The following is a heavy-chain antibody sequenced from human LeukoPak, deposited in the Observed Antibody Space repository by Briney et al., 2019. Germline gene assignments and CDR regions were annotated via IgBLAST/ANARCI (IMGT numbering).Heavy chain of an antibody. J-gene: IGHJ4*02. D-gene: IGHD1-26*01. V-gene: IGHV3-15*01. CDR2: IKSKTNGGTT. Sequence: PGGSLRLSCAASGFTFNHAWMSWVRQAPGKGLEWVGRIKSKTNGGTTDYAAPVKGRFTISRDDSKNTLYLQMNSLKTEDTAVYYCTGVGPKSYFDYWGQGTLVTVSS. CDR1: GFTFNHAW. CDR3: TGVGPKSYFDY.